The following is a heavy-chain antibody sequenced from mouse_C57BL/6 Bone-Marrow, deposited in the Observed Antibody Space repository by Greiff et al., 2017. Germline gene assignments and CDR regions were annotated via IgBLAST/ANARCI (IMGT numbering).Heavy chain of an antibody. CDR3: ASRYGVVDY. J-gene: IGHJ2*01. V-gene: IGHV1-50*01. CDR1: GYTFTSYW. Sequence: VQLQHPGAELVKPGASVKLSCKASGYTFTSYWMQWVKQRPGQGLEWIGEIDPSDSYTNYNQKFKGKATLTVDTSSSTAYMQLSSLTSEDSAVYYCASRYGVVDYWGQGTTLTVSS. CDR2: IDPSDSYT. D-gene: IGHD1-1*01.